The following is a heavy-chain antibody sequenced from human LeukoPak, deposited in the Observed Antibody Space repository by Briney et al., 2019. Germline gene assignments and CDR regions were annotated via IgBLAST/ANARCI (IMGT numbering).Heavy chain of an antibody. CDR3: ARVMSYYDFWSVPDI. D-gene: IGHD3-3*01. Sequence: ASVKVSCKASGYTFTGYYMHWVRQAPGQGLEWMGWINPNSGGTNYAQKFQGRVTMTRDTSISTAYMELSRLRSDDTAVYYCARVMSYYDFWSVPDIWGQGTMVTVSS. CDR1: GYTFTGYY. CDR2: INPNSGGT. J-gene: IGHJ3*02. V-gene: IGHV1-2*02.